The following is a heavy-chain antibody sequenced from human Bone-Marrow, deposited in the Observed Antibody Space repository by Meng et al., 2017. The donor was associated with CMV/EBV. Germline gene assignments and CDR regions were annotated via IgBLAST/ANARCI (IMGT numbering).Heavy chain of an antibody. CDR2: ISSSSSYI. CDR1: GFTFSSYS. Sequence: GGSLRLSCAASGFTFSSYSMNWVRQAPGKGLEWVSSISSSSSYIYYADSVKGRFTISRDNAKNSLYLQMNSLRAEDTAVYYCARGGCSSTSCSVTYYYYGMDVRGQGTTVTVSS. D-gene: IGHD2-2*01. J-gene: IGHJ6*02. CDR3: ARGGCSSTSCSVTYYYYGMDV. V-gene: IGHV3-21*01.